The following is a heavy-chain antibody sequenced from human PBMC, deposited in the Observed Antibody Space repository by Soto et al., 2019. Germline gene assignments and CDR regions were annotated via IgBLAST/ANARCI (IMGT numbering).Heavy chain of an antibody. Sequence: GGSLRLSCAASGFTFSSYAMHWVRQAPGKGLEWVAVISYDGSNKYYADSVKGRFTISRDNSKNTLYLQMNSLRAEDTAVYYCAREGCSGGSCYPWIPYYYYGMDVWGQGTTVTVSS. D-gene: IGHD2-15*01. CDR1: GFTFSSYA. J-gene: IGHJ6*02. CDR2: ISYDGSNK. V-gene: IGHV3-30-3*01. CDR3: AREGCSGGSCYPWIPYYYYGMDV.